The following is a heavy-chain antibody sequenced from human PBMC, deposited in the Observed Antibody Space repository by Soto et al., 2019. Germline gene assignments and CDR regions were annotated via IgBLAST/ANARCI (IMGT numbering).Heavy chain of an antibody. CDR1: GFTFSSYG. J-gene: IGHJ6*02. CDR3: AREQQLMRYYYYGMDV. CDR2: IWYDGSNK. V-gene: IGHV3-33*01. D-gene: IGHD6-13*01. Sequence: GGSLRLSCAASGFTFSSYGMHWVRQAPGKGLEWAAVIWYDGSNKYYADSVKGRFTISRDNSKNTLYLQMNSLRAEDAAVYYCAREQQLMRYYYYGMDVWGQGTTVTVSS.